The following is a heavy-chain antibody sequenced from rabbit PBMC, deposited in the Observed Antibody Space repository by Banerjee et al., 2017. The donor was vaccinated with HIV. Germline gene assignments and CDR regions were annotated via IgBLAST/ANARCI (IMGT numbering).Heavy chain of an antibody. J-gene: IGHJ4*01. CDR1: GFDISSYS. CDR3: ARVTYASSGGSYYFNL. D-gene: IGHD1-1*01. V-gene: IGHV1S45*01. CDR2: IYGGKGST. Sequence: QEQLKETGGGLVTPAGTLTLTCTASGFDISSYSIGWVRQAPGKGLEWIGIIYGGKGSTDYASWVNGRFTISKTSSTTVTLQMTSLTAADTATYFCARVTYASSGGSYYFNLWGPGTLVTV.